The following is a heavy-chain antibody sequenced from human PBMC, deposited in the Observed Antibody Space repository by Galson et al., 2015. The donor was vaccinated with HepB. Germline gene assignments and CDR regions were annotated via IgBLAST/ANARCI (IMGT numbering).Heavy chain of an antibody. Sequence: SLRLSCAASGFTFSNAWMSWVRQAPGKGLEWVGRIKSKTDGGTTDYAAPVKGRFTISRDDSKNTLYLQMNSLKTEDTALYYCTTDRLGPSDYAALYYGMDVWGQGTTVTVSS. CDR3: TTDRLGPSDYAALYYGMDV. CDR1: GFTFSNAW. V-gene: IGHV3-15*01. D-gene: IGHD3-16*01. CDR2: IKSKTDGGTT. J-gene: IGHJ6*02.